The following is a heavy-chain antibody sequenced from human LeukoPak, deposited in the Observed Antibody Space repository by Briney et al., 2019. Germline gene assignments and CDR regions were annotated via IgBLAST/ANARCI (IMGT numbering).Heavy chain of an antibody. CDR3: ARGRRACSSTTCYSRFDP. CDR2: IWHDGSNE. Sequence: GRSLRLSCAASGFTFSSYGMHWVRQAPGKGLEWVARIWHDGSNEYHADSVKGRFTISRDNSKNTLYLQMNSLRAEDTAVYFCARGRRACSSTTCYSRFDPWGQGTLVAVSS. D-gene: IGHD2-2*01. V-gene: IGHV3-33*01. CDR1: GFTFSSYG. J-gene: IGHJ5*02.